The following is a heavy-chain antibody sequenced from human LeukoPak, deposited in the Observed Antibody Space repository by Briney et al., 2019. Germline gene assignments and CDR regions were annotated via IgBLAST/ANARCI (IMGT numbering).Heavy chain of an antibody. CDR1: GFTFSSYS. Sequence: PGGSLRLSCTVSGFTFSSYSMNWVRQAPGKGLEWVSYISSSSSTIYYADSVKGRFTISRDNAKNSLYLQMSSLRAEDTAVYYCASGAEGYVFDPWGQGTLVTASS. V-gene: IGHV3-48*01. CDR2: ISSSSSTI. J-gene: IGHJ5*02. D-gene: IGHD5-12*01. CDR3: ASGAEGYVFDP.